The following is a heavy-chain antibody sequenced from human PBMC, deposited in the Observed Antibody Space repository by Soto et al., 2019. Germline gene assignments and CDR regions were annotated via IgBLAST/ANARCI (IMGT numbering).Heavy chain of an antibody. J-gene: IGHJ4*02. CDR2: IWYDGSNK. Sequence: QVQLVESGGGVVQPGRSLRLSCAASGFTFSSYGMHWVRQAPGKGLEWVAGIWYDGSNKYYADSVKGRFTISRDNSKNTLHMQMNSLRGEDTAVYYCARDPKGYCSGGSCWGGVYWGQGTLVTVSS. CDR1: GFTFSSYG. CDR3: ARDPKGYCSGGSCWGGVY. D-gene: IGHD2-15*01. V-gene: IGHV3-33*01.